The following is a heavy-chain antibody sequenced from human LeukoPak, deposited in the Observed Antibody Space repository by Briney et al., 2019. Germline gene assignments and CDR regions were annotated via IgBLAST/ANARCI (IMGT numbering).Heavy chain of an antibody. J-gene: IGHJ4*02. V-gene: IGHV1-69*02. CDR2: ILPILGIA. D-gene: IGHD3-22*01. CDR3: ARAPPGDSSGYHFDY. CDR1: GGTFSSYT. Sequence: SVEVSCQASGGTFSSYTIRWVRQAPGPGPEWKGRILPILGIANYAQEFQGRVTITADKSTSTAYMELSRLRSEDTAVYYCARAPPGDSSGYHFDYWGQGTLVTVSS.